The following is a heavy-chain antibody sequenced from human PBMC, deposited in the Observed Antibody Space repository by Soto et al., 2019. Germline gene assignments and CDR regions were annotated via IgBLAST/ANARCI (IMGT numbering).Heavy chain of an antibody. D-gene: IGHD6-19*01. CDR3: AKGGRQWLVTSDFNY. V-gene: IGHV3-64D*06. Sequence: PGGSLRLSCSASGFTFSIYAIHWVRQAPGKGPEYVSTISPNGDSTYYADSVKGRFAISRDNSKNTLYLQMTSLRAEDTAVYYCAKGGRQWLVTSDFNYWGQGALVTVSS. CDR1: GFTFSIYA. CDR2: ISPNGDST. J-gene: IGHJ4*02.